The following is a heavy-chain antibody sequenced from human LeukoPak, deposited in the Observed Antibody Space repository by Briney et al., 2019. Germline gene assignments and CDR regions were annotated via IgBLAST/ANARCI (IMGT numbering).Heavy chain of an antibody. D-gene: IGHD6-6*01. CDR2: INPSGGST. J-gene: IGHJ5*02. CDR1: GYTFTSYY. V-gene: IGHV1-46*01. CDR3: ARGVAARRGGDWFDP. Sequence: GASVKVSCKASGYTFTSYYMHWVRQAPGQGLEWMGIINPSGGSTSYAQKFQGRVTMTRDTSTSTVYMELSSLRSEDTAVYYCARGVAARRGGDWFDPWGQGTLVTVSS.